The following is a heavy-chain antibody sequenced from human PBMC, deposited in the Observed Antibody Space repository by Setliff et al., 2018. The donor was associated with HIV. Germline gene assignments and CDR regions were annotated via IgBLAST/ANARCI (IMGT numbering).Heavy chain of an antibody. Sequence: GASVKVSCKASGYTFTGHYLHWVRQAPGQGLEWLGWVNPNSGDAIYAQNFQGRVTMTRDTSINSAYMELRGLRSDDTAVYYCARNFGLSPSGKYYYYYGMYIWGQGTTVTVSS. V-gene: IGHV1-2*02. CDR2: VNPNSGDA. J-gene: IGHJ6*02. CDR1: GYTFTGHY. CDR3: ARNFGLSPSGKYYYYYGMYI. D-gene: IGHD3-10*01.